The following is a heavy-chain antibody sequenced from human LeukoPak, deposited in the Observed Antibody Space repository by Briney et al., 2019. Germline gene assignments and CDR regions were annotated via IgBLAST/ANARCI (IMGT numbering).Heavy chain of an antibody. Sequence: SGPTLVNPTQTLTLTCTFSGFSLSTSGMCVSWIRQPPGKALEWLARIDWDDDKYYSTPLKTRLTISKDTSKNQVVLTMTNMDPVDTATYYCARMNYYYYYMDVWGKGTTVTVSS. CDR1: GFSLSTSGMC. V-gene: IGHV2-70*11. CDR3: ARMNYYYYYMDV. J-gene: IGHJ6*03. CDR2: IDWDDDK.